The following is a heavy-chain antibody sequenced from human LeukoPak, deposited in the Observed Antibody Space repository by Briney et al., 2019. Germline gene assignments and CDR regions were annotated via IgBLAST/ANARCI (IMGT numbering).Heavy chain of an antibody. CDR1: GGSITSYY. Sequence: SETLSLTCTVSGGSITSYYWSWIRQPPGKGLGWIGYIYYSGSTNYNPSLKSRVTVSVDTSKSQFSLRLTSVTAADTAVYYCARHADYGGYLDYWGQGTLVTVSS. V-gene: IGHV4-59*08. CDR2: IYYSGST. J-gene: IGHJ4*02. D-gene: IGHD4-23*01. CDR3: ARHADYGGYLDY.